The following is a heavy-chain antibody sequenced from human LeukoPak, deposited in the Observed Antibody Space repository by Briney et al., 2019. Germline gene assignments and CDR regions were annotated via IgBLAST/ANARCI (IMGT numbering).Heavy chain of an antibody. D-gene: IGHD3-10*01. CDR3: ARMGDSYGSGSYYLDY. CDR2: IYHSGST. CDR1: GGSFSGYY. V-gene: IGHV4-34*01. Sequence: SETLSLTCAVYGGSFSGYYWSWIRQPPGKGLEWIGEIYHSGSTNYNPSLKSRVTISVDKSKNQFSLKLSSVTAADTAVYYCARMGDSYGSGSYYLDYWGQRTLVTVSS. J-gene: IGHJ4*02.